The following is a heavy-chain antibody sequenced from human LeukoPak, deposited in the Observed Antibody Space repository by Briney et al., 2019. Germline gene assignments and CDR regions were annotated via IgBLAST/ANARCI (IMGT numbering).Heavy chain of an antibody. D-gene: IGHD2-15*01. V-gene: IGHV4-34*01. CDR3: ARDRGGYCSGGSCYSWFGP. CDR2: INHSGST. J-gene: IGHJ5*02. Sequence: SETLSLTCAVYGGSFSGYYWSWIRQPPGKGLEWIGEINHSGSTNYNPSLKSRVTISVDTSKNQFSLKLSSVTAADTAVYYCARDRGGYCSGGSCYSWFGPWGQGTLVTVSS. CDR1: GGSFSGYY.